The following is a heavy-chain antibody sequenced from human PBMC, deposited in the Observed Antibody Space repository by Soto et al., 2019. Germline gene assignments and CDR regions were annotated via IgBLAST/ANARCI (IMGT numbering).Heavy chain of an antibody. J-gene: IGHJ4*02. CDR2: SRNKANSYNT. CDR1: GFTFSDHY. D-gene: IGHD6-19*01. V-gene: IGHV3-72*01. CDR3: ARAGSSGWWRDY. Sequence: EVQLVESGGGLVQPGGSLRLSCAASGFTFSDHYVDWVRQAPGRGLEWVGRSRNKANSYNTEYAASVKGRFTISRDDSKNSLYLQMNSLKTEDTAVYYCARAGSSGWWRDYWGQGTLVTVSS.